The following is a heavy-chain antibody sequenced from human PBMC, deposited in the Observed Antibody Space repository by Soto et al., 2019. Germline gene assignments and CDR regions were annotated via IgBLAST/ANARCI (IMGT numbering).Heavy chain of an antibody. J-gene: IGHJ6*03. D-gene: IGHD4-4*01. CDR2: IGTAGDT. CDR1: GFTFSSYD. V-gene: IGHV3-13*01. CDR3: ARGSDYSNYFSLYNYYYYMDV. Sequence: GGSLRLSCAASGFTFSSYDMHWVRQATGKGLEWVSAIGTAGDTYYPGSVKGRFTISRENAKNSLYLQMNSLRAGDTAVYYCARGSDYSNYFSLYNYYYYMDVWGKGTTVTVSS.